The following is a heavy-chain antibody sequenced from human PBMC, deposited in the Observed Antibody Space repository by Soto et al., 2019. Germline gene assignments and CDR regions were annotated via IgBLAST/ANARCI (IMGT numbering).Heavy chain of an antibody. CDR2: ISGGDGSP. J-gene: IGHJ4*02. CDR3: AKWHTYNYDSLAFSGFDC. Sequence: EVHVSESGGGLVQPGGSLRLSCTASGFTFSSSAMTWVRQAPGKGLEWVSAISGGDGSPSYADSEKGQFTISRDNSKNTLYLHMNSLRADDTAAYYCAKWHTYNYDSLAFSGFDCWGQGTQVTVSS. V-gene: IGHV3-23*01. CDR1: GFTFSSSA. D-gene: IGHD3-16*01.